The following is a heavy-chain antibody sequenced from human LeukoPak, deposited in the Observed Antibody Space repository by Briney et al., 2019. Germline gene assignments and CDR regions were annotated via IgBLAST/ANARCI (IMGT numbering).Heavy chain of an antibody. CDR1: GGSISSYY. CDR3: ARALYYDSSGLGY. CDR2: IYYSGST. J-gene: IGHJ4*02. Sequence: PSETLSLTCTVSGGSISSYYWSWIRQPPGKGLEWIGYIYYSGSTNYNPSLKSRVTTSVDTSKNQFSLKLSSVTAADTAVYYCARALYYDSSGLGYWGQGTLVTVSS. V-gene: IGHV4-59*01. D-gene: IGHD3-22*01.